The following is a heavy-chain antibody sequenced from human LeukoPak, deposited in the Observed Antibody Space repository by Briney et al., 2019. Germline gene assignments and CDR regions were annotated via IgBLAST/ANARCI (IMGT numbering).Heavy chain of an antibody. V-gene: IGHV3-23*01. Sequence: GGSLRLSCAASGFTFSSYAMSWVRQAPGKGLEWVSAVSGSAGSTYYADSVKGRFTISRDNSKNTLYLQMNSLRAEDTAVYYCAKSPTTVTYYYYYGMDVWGQGTTVTVSS. CDR2: VSGSAGST. CDR3: AKSPTTVTYYYYYGMDV. D-gene: IGHD4-17*01. CDR1: GFTFSSYA. J-gene: IGHJ6*02.